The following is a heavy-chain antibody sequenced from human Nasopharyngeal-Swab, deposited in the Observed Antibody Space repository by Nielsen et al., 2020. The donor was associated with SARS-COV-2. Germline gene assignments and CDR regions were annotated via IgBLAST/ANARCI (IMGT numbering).Heavy chain of an antibody. Sequence: GSLRLSCTPSGGSISSGGYYWSWIRQSPGKGRERIGEINHSGSTNHNPSLKSRVTISVDTSKTQFSLKLSSVTAADTAVYYCARGSTMNGYYGMDVWGQGTTVTVSS. D-gene: IGHD3-22*01. CDR2: INHSGST. V-gene: IGHV4-61*08. CDR1: GGSISSGGYY. J-gene: IGHJ6*02. CDR3: ARGSTMNGYYGMDV.